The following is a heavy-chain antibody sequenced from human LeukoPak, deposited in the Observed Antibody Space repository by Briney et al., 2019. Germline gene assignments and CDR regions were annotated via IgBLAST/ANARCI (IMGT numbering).Heavy chain of an antibody. CDR3: ARSNPGGATKNPLDL. CDR1: GYTFTGYY. Sequence: ASVRVSCKASGYTFTGYYMHWVRQAPGQGLEWMGWINPNSGGTNYAQKFQGRVTMTRDTSISTAYMELSRLRSDDTAVYYWARSNPGGATKNPLDLRGQGTLVTGSS. CDR2: INPNSGGT. D-gene: IGHD2-8*02. J-gene: IGHJ4*01. V-gene: IGHV1-2*02.